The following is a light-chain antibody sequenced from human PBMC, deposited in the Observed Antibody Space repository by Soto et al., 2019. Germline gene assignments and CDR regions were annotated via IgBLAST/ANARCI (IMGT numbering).Light chain of an antibody. CDR2: DVT. CDR3: CSYAGSYNF. J-gene: IGLJ2*01. V-gene: IGLV2-11*01. CDR1: SSDVGGYNY. Sequence: QSALAQPRSVSGSPGQSVTISCTGTSSDVGGYNYVSWYQQHPGKTPKLMIYDVTKRPSGVPDRFSASKSGNTASLTISGLQAEDEANYYCCSYAGSYNFFGGGTKLTVL.